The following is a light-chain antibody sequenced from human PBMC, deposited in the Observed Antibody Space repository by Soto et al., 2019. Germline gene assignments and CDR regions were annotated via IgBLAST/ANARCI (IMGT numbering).Light chain of an antibody. CDR2: DAS. J-gene: IGKJ5*01. V-gene: IGKV3-11*01. Sequence: DIVLTQAAATRSLSPGERATLSCRASQSVSSYLAWYQQKPGQAPTLLLYDASNRATGVPARFSGSGSCTAFTLTISSLEPAAVAVFYCQQRSTCSPITFGQGTRLEIK. CDR3: QQRSTCSPIT. CDR1: QSVSSY.